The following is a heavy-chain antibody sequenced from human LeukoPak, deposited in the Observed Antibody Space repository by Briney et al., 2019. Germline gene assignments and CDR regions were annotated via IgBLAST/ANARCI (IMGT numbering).Heavy chain of an antibody. Sequence: GKSLKISCKGSGYSFTSYWIGWLRQMPGKGLEWMGIIYPGDSDTRYSPSFQGQVTISADKSISTAYLQWSSLKASDTAMYYCARALATVVTSSYYFDYWGQGTLVTVSS. V-gene: IGHV5-51*01. CDR3: ARALATVVTSSYYFDY. J-gene: IGHJ4*02. D-gene: IGHD4-23*01. CDR2: IYPGDSDT. CDR1: GYSFTSYW.